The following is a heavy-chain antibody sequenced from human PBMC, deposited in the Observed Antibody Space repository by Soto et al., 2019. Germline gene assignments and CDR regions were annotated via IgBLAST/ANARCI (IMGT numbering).Heavy chain of an antibody. Sequence: AETLSLTCTVSGASINNYHWNWLRQPPGKGLEWIGYIFYNGSTNYNPSLKSRLTISVDTSTNQFSLKLSSVTAADTAVYYCARGSRARRYYMDVWGKGTTVTVS. CDR3: ARGSRARRYYMDV. V-gene: IGHV4-59*12. CDR2: IFYNGST. CDR1: GASINNYH. J-gene: IGHJ6*03.